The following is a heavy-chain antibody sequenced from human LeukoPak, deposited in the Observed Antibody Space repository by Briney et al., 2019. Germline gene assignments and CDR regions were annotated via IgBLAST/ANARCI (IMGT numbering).Heavy chain of an antibody. D-gene: IGHD3-22*01. Sequence: SETLSLTCTVSGGSISSYYWSWIRQPPGKGLEWIGYIYYSGSTNYNPSLKSRVAISVDTSKNQFSLKLSSVTAADTAVYYCARGRVHYDSSGYYYSGNYYMDVWGKGTTVTVSS. CDR2: IYYSGST. CDR1: GGSISSYY. V-gene: IGHV4-59*01. J-gene: IGHJ6*03. CDR3: ARGRVHYDSSGYYYSGNYYMDV.